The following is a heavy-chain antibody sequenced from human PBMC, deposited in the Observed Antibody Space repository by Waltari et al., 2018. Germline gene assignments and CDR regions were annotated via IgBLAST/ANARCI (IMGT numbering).Heavy chain of an antibody. CDR1: GYSFTSYW. D-gene: IGHD6-13*01. Sequence: EVQLLQSGAEVKKPGEALNISCKVAGYSFTSYWIIYPGDPDTRYSPSFQGQVTISADKSISTAYLQWSSLKASDTAMYYCARQRSFSAAGTYYYYYYGMDVWGQGTTVTVSS. CDR2: IYPGDPDT. V-gene: IGHV5-51*01. CDR3: ARQRSFSAAGTYYYYYYGMDV. J-gene: IGHJ6*02.